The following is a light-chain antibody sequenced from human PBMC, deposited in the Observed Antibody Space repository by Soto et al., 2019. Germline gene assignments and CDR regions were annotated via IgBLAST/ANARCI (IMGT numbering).Light chain of an antibody. Sequence: DIQMTQSPSTLSGSVGDRVTITCRASQTISSGLAWYHQKPGKAPQLLSYDAYNLETGVPSRFSGSGSGTDFTFTISSLQPEDIATYYCQQYDYLPLTVGGGTKVEI. CDR2: DAY. V-gene: IGKV1-33*01. CDR3: QQYDYLPLT. CDR1: QTISSG. J-gene: IGKJ4*01.